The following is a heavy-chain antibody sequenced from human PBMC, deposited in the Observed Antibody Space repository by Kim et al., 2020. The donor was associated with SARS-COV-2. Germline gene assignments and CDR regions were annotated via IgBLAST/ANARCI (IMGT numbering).Heavy chain of an antibody. Sequence: GGSLRLSSTASGYTIGDYAVNWFRQVPGKGLEWVGFIRSKVYGGTTEYAASVKGRFTISRDDSKNSPYLQMNSLKIEDTAVYYCTREVLDIWGQGTTVTVSS. D-gene: IGHD3-10*01. V-gene: IGHV3-49*03. CDR2: IRSKVYGGTT. CDR1: GYTIGDYA. J-gene: IGHJ6*02. CDR3: TREVLDI.